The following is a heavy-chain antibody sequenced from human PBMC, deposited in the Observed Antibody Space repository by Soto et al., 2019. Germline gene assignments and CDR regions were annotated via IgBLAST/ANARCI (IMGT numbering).Heavy chain of an antibody. CDR3: TTDPITYYYGSGSYRGLDY. CDR2: IKSKTDGGTT. J-gene: IGHJ4*02. CDR1: GFTFSNAW. D-gene: IGHD3-10*01. V-gene: IGHV3-15*01. Sequence: GGSLRLSCAASGFTFSNAWMSWVRQAPGKGLEWVGRIKSKTDGGTTDYAAPVKGRFTISRDDSKNTLYLQMNSLKTEDTAVYYCTTDPITYYYGSGSYRGLDYWGQGTLVTVSS.